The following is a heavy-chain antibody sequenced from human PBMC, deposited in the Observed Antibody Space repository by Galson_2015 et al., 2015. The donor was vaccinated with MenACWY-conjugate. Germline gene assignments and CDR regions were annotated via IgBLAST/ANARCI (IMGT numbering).Heavy chain of an antibody. Sequence: SLRLSCAASGFIFNTYWMHWVRHAPGKGLVWVSRINPGGSSTTYADSVKDRFTISRDNARNTLYLQMNSLRPEDTAVFYCARSPLRWNDPGPFDYWGQGTLVTVSS. J-gene: IGHJ4*02. CDR2: INPGGSST. CDR3: ARSPLRWNDPGPFDY. CDR1: GFIFNTYW. V-gene: IGHV3-74*01. D-gene: IGHD1-1*01.